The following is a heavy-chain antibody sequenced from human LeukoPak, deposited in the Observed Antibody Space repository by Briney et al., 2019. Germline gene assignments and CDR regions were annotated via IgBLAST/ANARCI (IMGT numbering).Heavy chain of an antibody. J-gene: IGHJ6*02. Sequence: SETLSLTCAVSGGSISSSNWWSWVRQPPGKGLEWIGEIYHSGSTNYNPSLKSRVTISVDKSKNQFSLKLSSVTAADTAVYYCARSTPVLLWFGEYYCYGMDVWGQGTTVTVSS. D-gene: IGHD3-10*01. CDR1: GGSISSSNW. V-gene: IGHV4-4*02. CDR3: ARSTPVLLWFGEYYCYGMDV. CDR2: IYHSGST.